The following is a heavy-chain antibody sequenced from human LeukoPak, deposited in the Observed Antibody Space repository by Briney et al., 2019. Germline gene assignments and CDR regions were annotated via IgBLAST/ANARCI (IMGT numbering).Heavy chain of an antibody. D-gene: IGHD3-10*01. Sequence: PSETLSLTCNVSGGSISSYYWSWIRQSPGKGLEWIGYIHYTGSTIYNPSLKSRVTISLHTSKKQFSLKPTSVTTADTAVYYCAREAFYGSGTNWFDPWGQGTLVTVSS. CDR2: IHYTGST. CDR3: AREAFYGSGTNWFDP. V-gene: IGHV4-59*01. CDR1: GGSISSYY. J-gene: IGHJ5*02.